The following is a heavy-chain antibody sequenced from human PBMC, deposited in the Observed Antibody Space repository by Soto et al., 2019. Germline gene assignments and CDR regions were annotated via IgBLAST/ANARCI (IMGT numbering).Heavy chain of an antibody. CDR1: GYTFTTYD. D-gene: IGHD1-26*01. Sequence: QVQLVQSGAEVKKPGASVKVSCRASGYTFTTYDINWVRQAAGQGPEWMGWMNSKTGNTGYAEKFQGRVTMTRNTSISTADMELSGLRSDDTAVYYCARSADGSGSDYYYYYMDVWGKGTTVTVSS. V-gene: IGHV1-8*01. CDR3: ARSADGSGSDYYYYYMDV. J-gene: IGHJ6*03. CDR2: MNSKTGNT.